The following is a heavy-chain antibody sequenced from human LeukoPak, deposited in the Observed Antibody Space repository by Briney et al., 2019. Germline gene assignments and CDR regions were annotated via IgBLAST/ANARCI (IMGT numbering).Heavy chain of an antibody. Sequence: LSGGSLRLSCAASGFTFSDSAMTWVRQAPGKGLDWVSLISFSGANSYYADSVKGRFTISRDNSKDTLFLQMNSLRAEDTALYYCARDIQLSTWGLGTMVTVSS. D-gene: IGHD5-24*01. CDR1: GFTFSDSA. V-gene: IGHV3-23*01. CDR2: ISFSGANS. CDR3: ARDIQLST. J-gene: IGHJ3*01.